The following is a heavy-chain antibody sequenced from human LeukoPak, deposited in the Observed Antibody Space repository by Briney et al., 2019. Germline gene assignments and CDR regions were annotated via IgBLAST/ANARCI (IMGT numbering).Heavy chain of an antibody. CDR3: ARDPEQQGWFDP. Sequence: GGSLRLSCAASGFTFSSNGMSWVRQAPGKGLEWVSVIYSGGSTYYANSVKGRFTISRDNSKNTLYLQMNSLRAEDTAVYYCARDPEQQGWFDPWGRGTLVTVSS. V-gene: IGHV3-66*01. CDR2: IYSGGST. J-gene: IGHJ5*02. D-gene: IGHD6-13*01. CDR1: GFTFSSNG.